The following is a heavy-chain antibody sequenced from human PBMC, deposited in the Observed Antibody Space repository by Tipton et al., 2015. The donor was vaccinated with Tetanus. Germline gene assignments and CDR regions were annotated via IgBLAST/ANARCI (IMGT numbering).Heavy chain of an antibody. CDR2: IYYSGST. J-gene: IGHJ5*02. CDR1: GGSISSYF. V-gene: IGHV4-59*12. CDR3: ARDQGGGRVVRLNWFDP. Sequence: TLSLTCSVSGGSISSYFWSWIRQSPGQGLEWIGLIYYSGSTSYNPSLKSRVTISVDTSKNQFSLDLYSVTAADTAVYYCARDQGGGRVVRLNWFDPWGQGTLVTVSS. D-gene: IGHD6-6*01.